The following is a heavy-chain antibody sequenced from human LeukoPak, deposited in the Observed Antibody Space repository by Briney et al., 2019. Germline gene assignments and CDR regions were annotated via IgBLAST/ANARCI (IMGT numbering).Heavy chain of an antibody. V-gene: IGHV4-34*01. CDR2: INHSGST. J-gene: IGHJ4*02. CDR3: ARHPCGGDCYLDY. Sequence: SETLSLTCTVSGDSISSYYWSWIRQPPGKGLEWIGEINHSGSTNYNPSLKSRVTISVDTSKNQFSLKLSSVTAADTAVYYCARHPCGGDCYLDYWGQGTLVTVSS. D-gene: IGHD2-21*02. CDR1: GDSISSYY.